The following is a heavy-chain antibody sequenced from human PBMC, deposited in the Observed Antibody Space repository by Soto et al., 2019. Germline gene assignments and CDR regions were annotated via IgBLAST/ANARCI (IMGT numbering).Heavy chain of an antibody. CDR2: IDPSDSYT. Sequence: PXEFLKISFKGSGYSFTSYWISWVRQIPGKGLEWMGRIDPSDSYTNYSPSFQGHVTISADKSISTAYLQWSSLKASDTAMYYCASATYYYDSSGYYQSLYYYYGMDVWGQGTTVTVSS. CDR3: ASATYYYDSSGYYQSLYYYYGMDV. CDR1: GYSFTSYW. J-gene: IGHJ6*02. D-gene: IGHD3-22*01. V-gene: IGHV5-10-1*01.